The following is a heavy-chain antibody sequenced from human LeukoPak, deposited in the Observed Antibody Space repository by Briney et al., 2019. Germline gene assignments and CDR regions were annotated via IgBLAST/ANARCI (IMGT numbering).Heavy chain of an antibody. CDR3: AKSSSWVDWFDP. V-gene: IGHV1-18*01. D-gene: IGHD6-13*01. CDR1: GYTFTSYG. J-gene: IGHJ5*02. Sequence: EASVKVSCKASGYTFTSYGISWVRQAPGQGLEWMGWISAYNGNTNYAQKLQGRVTMTTDTSTSTAYMELRSLRSDDSAVYYCAKSSSWVDWFDPWGQGTLVTVSS. CDR2: ISAYNGNT.